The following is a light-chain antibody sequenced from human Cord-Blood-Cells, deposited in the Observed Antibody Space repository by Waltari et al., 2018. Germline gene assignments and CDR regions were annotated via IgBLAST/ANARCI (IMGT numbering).Light chain of an antibody. CDR2: AAS. CDR3: QQSYSTPIT. CDR1: QSISSY. J-gene: IGKJ5*01. Sequence: DIQMTQFPSFLSASVGDRVTTTCRASQSISSYLNWYLQKPGKAPKLLIYAASSLQSGVPSRFSGSGSGTDFTLTISSLQPEDFATYYCQQSYSTPITFGQGTRLEIK. V-gene: IGKV1-39*01.